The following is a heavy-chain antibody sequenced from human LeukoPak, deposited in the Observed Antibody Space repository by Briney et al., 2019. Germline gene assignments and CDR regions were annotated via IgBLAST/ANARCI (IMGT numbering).Heavy chain of an antibody. CDR2: FSGNGETT. J-gene: IGHJ4*02. V-gene: IGHV3-23*01. CDR3: ARDEY. CDR1: GFTFSSYA. Sequence: GGSLRLSCAVSGFTFSSYAMSWVRQAPGKGLEWVSGFSGNGETTYYADSVKGRFTISRDNSHNTLYLQMNSLRAEDTAVYYCARDEYWGQGTLVTVSS.